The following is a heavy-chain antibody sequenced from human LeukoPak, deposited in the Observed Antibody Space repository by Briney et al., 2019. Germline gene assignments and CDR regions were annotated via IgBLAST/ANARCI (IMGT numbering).Heavy chain of an antibody. D-gene: IGHD4-17*01. J-gene: IGHJ4*02. V-gene: IGHV1-69*05. CDR2: IIPIFGTA. CDR3: ARATIRLRSPTNY. Sequence: VASVKVSCKASGGTFSSYAISWVRQAPGQGLEWMGRIIPIFGTANYAQKFQGRVTITTDESTSTAYMELSSLRSEDTAVYYCARATIRLRSPTNYWGQGTLVTVSS. CDR1: GGTFSSYA.